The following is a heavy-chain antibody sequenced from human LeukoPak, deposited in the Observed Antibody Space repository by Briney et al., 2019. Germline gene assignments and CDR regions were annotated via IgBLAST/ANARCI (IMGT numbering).Heavy chain of an antibody. Sequence: GGSLRLSCAASGFXFSXXXXLXVXXAPXKXXVWVSRIERDGSSTRYADPVKGRFLMSRDNAKNTLDLQMNSLRAEDTAVYYCARAIYNNSPDYWGQGVLVTVSS. V-gene: IGHV3-74*01. J-gene: IGHJ4*02. CDR2: IERDGSST. CDR3: ARAIYNNSPDY. CDR1: GFXFSXXX. D-gene: IGHD1-1*01.